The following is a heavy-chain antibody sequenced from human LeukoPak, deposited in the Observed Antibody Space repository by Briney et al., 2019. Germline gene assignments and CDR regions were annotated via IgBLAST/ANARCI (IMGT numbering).Heavy chain of an antibody. J-gene: IGHJ4*02. CDR1: GFTVSSNY. Sequence: GGSLRLSCAASGFTVSSNYMSWVRQAPGKGLEWVSIIYSGGSTYYADSVKGRFTISRDDSKNTLYLQMNSLRAEDTAVYYCASSRYSKLRGVYWGQGTLVTVSS. V-gene: IGHV3-53*01. CDR3: ASSRYSKLRGVY. CDR2: IYSGGST. D-gene: IGHD6-13*01.